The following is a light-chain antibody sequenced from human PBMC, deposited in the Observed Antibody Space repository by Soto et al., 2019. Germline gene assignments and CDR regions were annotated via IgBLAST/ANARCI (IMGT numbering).Light chain of an antibody. Sequence: DIVLTQSPGTLSLSPGESATLSCRASQSVSSNLAWYQQKPGQAPRLLIYGASIRATGIPARFSGSGSGTEFTLTISTLQSEDFAIYYCQHYNNWPPWTFGQGTKVDIK. CDR2: GAS. CDR3: QHYNNWPPWT. CDR1: QSVSSN. J-gene: IGKJ1*01. V-gene: IGKV3-15*01.